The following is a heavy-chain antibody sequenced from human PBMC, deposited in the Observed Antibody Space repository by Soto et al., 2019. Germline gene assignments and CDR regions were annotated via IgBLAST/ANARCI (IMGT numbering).Heavy chain of an antibody. Sequence: QVHLVQSGAEVKKPGASVKVSCKGSGYTFTRYGITWVRQAPGQGLEWMGWISAHNGNTDYAQKLQGRVTVTRDTSTSTAYMELRSLRSDDTAVYYCARWRYGDYWGQGALVTASS. CDR1: GYTFTRYG. V-gene: IGHV1-18*01. CDR2: ISAHNGNT. J-gene: IGHJ4*02. D-gene: IGHD1-1*01. CDR3: ARWRYGDY.